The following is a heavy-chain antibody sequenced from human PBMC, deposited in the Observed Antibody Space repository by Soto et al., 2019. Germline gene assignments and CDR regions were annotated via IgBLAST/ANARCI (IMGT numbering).Heavy chain of an antibody. CDR2: VYHSGTT. V-gene: IGHV4-4*02. CDR3: AVPGDGDFVY. J-gene: IGHJ4*02. Sequence: SETLSLTCAVSGASIGTNNWWGWVRQPPGKGLEWIGEVYHSGTTNCNPSLKSRVTISIDNSKNQLSLRLTSMTAADTAVYYCAVPGDGDFVYWSQGTLVTVSS. CDR1: GASIGTNNW.